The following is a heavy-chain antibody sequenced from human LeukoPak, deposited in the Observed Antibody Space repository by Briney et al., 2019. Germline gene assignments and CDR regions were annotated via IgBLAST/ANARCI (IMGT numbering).Heavy chain of an antibody. J-gene: IGHJ5*02. CDR1: GFTFSSYS. CDR3: AKEQQWLVRNNWFDP. D-gene: IGHD6-19*01. CDR2: ISSSSTTI. V-gene: IGHV3-48*01. Sequence: QPGGSLRLSCAASGFTFSSYSMNWVRQAPGKGLEWVSYISSSSTTIYYADTVKGRFTISRDNSKNTLYLQMNSLRAEDTAAYYCAKEQQWLVRNNWFDPWGQGTLVTVSS.